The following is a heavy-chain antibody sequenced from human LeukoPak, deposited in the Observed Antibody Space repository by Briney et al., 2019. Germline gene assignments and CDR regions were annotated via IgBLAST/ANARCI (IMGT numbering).Heavy chain of an antibody. CDR1: GYSISSGDY. CDR2: IDHRGRT. CDR3: ARTTEGGYTYDYFPYYYMDV. D-gene: IGHD5-18*01. J-gene: IGHJ6*03. Sequence: SETLSLTGTVSGYSISSGDYWGWIRQPPGKGLEWIGSIDHRGRTFYNPSLKSRVTISVDTSKNQFSLKLSSVTAADTAVYYCARTTEGGYTYDYFPYYYMDVWGNGTPVTISS. V-gene: IGHV4-38-2*02.